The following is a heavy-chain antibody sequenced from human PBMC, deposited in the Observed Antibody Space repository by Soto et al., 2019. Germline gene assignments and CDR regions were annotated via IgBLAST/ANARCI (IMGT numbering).Heavy chain of an antibody. J-gene: IGHJ4*02. CDR1: GYTFTSYG. Sequence: QVNLVQSGAEVKKPGASVKVSCKCSGYTFTSYGITWVRQAPGQGLEWMGWISAHNGNTDYAQKVQGRVTVTRDTSSSTAYMELRSLRSDDPAGYYCARGRYGDYWGQAALVTISS. CDR2: ISAHNGNT. CDR3: ARGRYGDY. V-gene: IGHV1-18*01. D-gene: IGHD1-1*01.